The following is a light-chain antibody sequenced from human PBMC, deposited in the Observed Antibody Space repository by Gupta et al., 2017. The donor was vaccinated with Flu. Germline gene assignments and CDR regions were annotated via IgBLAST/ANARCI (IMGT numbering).Light chain of an antibody. J-gene: IGLJ2*01. CDR1: SSDVGDYNY. CDR3: SSYAGSNIFIV. V-gene: IGLV2-8*01. CDR2: DVH. Sequence: SSDVGDYNYVSWYQQHPGKAPKLLIYDVHKRPSGVPDRFSGSKSGNTASLTVSGLQADDEADYYCSSYAGSNIFIVFGGGTKLTVL.